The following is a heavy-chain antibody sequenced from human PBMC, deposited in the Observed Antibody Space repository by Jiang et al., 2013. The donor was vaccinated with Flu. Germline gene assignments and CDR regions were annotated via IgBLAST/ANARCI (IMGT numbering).Heavy chain of an antibody. CDR2: IFYIGST. J-gene: IGHJ2*01. V-gene: IGHV4-59*08. Sequence: LVKPSETLSLTCTVSGGSISSYYWSWIRQPPGKGLEWIGYIFYIGSTSNNPSLTSRVTISIDTSRNQFSLKLSSVTAADTAVYYCARHKGLELGNWYFDLWGRGTLVTVSS. CDR1: GGSISSYY. D-gene: IGHD7-27*01. CDR3: ARHKGLELGNWYFDL.